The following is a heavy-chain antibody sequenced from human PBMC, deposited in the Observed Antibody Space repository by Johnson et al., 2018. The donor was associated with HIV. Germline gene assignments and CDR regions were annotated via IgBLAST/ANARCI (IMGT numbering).Heavy chain of an antibody. Sequence: QVQLVESGGGVVQPGGSLRLSCAASGFTFNSYAMHWVRQAPGKGLEWVAFIRFDGSNKYYADSVKGRLIMSRDNSKNTLYVEMDSLRAEDTALYYCARSDYVWGSYTRKGAFDIWGQGTMVTVSS. CDR1: GFTFNSYA. CDR3: ARSDYVWGSYTRKGAFDI. CDR2: IRFDGSNK. D-gene: IGHD3-16*01. V-gene: IGHV3-30*02. J-gene: IGHJ3*02.